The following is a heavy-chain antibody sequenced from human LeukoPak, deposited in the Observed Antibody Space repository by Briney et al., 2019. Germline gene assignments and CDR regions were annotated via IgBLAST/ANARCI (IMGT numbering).Heavy chain of an antibody. CDR3: ARGRIKYCSGGSCYSGSGWCDP. D-gene: IGHD2-15*01. CDR2: FYHSGST. Sequence: SETLSLTCAVYGGSFSGYYWCSIRPRLREGLEWIGEFYHSGSTNYEPSLKSRVTISVDTSNNQLSLKLSSVTAADTAVYYCARGRIKYCSGGSCYSGSGWCDPWGQGTLVTVSS. J-gene: IGHJ5*02. CDR1: GGSFSGYY. V-gene: IGHV4-34*01.